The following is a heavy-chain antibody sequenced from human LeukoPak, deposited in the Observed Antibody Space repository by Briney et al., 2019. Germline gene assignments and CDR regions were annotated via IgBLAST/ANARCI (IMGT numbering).Heavy chain of an antibody. CDR2: MNPNSGNT. CDR1: GYTFANYD. D-gene: IGHD5-12*01. CDR3: AREYRHQPD. J-gene: IGHJ4*02. V-gene: IGHV1-8*01. Sequence: ASVKVSCKASGYTFANYDINWVRQASGQGPEWMGWMNPNSGNTGYAQKFQGRFIMTWDTSISTAYMELSSLRSEDTAMYYCAREYRHQPDWGQGTLVTVSS.